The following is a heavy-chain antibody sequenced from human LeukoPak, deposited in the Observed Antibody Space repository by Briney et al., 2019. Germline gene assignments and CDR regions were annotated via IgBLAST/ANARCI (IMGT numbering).Heavy chain of an antibody. Sequence: GKSLKISCKGSGYSFTSYRIGWVRQMPGKGLEWMGIIYPGDSDTRYSPSFQGQVTISADKSISTAYLQWSSLKASDTAMYYCARSYYYDSSDWFDPWGQGTLVTVSS. CDR2: IYPGDSDT. J-gene: IGHJ5*02. CDR3: ARSYYYDSSDWFDP. CDR1: GYSFTSYR. V-gene: IGHV5-51*01. D-gene: IGHD3-22*01.